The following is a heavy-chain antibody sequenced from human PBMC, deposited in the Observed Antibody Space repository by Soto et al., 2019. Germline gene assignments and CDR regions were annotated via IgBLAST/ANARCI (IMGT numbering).Heavy chain of an antibody. CDR3: ARDWVQEEGTDYYHGMDV. J-gene: IGHJ6*04. V-gene: IGHV3-48*02. D-gene: IGHD1-1*01. CDR2: ISSSGNTI. CDR1: RFIFSNYN. Sequence: GGSLRLSCAASRFIFSNYNMNWVRQAPGKGLEWVSYISSSGNTIYYADSVKGRFTISRDNAKNSLFLQMNSLRDEDTAVYYCARDWVQEEGTDYYHGMDVWGKGITLTVSS.